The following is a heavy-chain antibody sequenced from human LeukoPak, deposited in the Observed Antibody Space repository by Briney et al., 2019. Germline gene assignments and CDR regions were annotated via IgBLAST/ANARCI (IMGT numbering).Heavy chain of an antibody. J-gene: IGHJ6*02. D-gene: IGHD3-10*01. CDR2: INHSGST. CDR3: ARESRLLWFGELLWDYYYYYGMDV. Sequence: PSETLSLTCAVYGGSFSGYYWSWIRQPPGKGLEWIGEINHSGSTNYNPSLKSRVTISVDTSKNQFSLKLSSVTAADTAVYYCARESRLLWFGELLWDYYYYYGMDVWAQGTTVTVSS. CDR1: GGSFSGYY. V-gene: IGHV4-34*01.